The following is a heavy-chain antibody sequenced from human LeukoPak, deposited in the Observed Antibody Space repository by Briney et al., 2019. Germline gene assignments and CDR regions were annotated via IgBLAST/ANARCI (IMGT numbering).Heavy chain of an antibody. CDR3: ARDTGGSLGFDY. D-gene: IGHD2-8*02. V-gene: IGHV1-2*02. CDR1: GYTFTGYY. CDR2: INPNSGGT. Sequence: PSVKVSCKASGYTFTGYYMHWVRQAPGQGLEWMGWINPNSGGTNYAQNFQGRVTMTRDTSISTAYMELSRLRSDETAVYYCARDTGGSLGFDYWGQGTLVTVSS. J-gene: IGHJ4*02.